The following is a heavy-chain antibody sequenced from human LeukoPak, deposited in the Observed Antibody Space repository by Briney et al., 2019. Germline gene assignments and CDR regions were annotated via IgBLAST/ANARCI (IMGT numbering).Heavy chain of an antibody. CDR3: AKTGDLYCSSTSCYTGFDNWFDP. CDR1: GFTFSDYY. V-gene: IGHV3-11*01. CDR2: ISSSGSTI. D-gene: IGHD2-2*02. J-gene: IGHJ5*02. Sequence: GGSLRLSCAASGFTFSDYYMSWIRQAPGKGLEWVSYISSSGSTIYYADSVKGRFTISRDNAKNSLYLQMNSLGAEDTAVYYCAKTGDLYCSSTSCYTGFDNWFDPWGQGTLVTVSS.